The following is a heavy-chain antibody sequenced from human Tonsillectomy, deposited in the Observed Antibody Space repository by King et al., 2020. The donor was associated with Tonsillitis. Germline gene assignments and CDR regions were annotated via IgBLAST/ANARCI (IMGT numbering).Heavy chain of an antibody. Sequence: VQLVESGGGLVKAGGSLRLSCAGSGFTFSRYSMNWVRQAPGKGLEWVSSISSSSTYIYYADSVKGRFTISRDNAKNSLYLQMNSLRVEDTAVYYCARDPSVTTTDAFDIWGQGTMVTVS. D-gene: IGHD4-17*01. J-gene: IGHJ3*02. V-gene: IGHV3-21*01. CDR2: ISSSSTYI. CDR1: GFTFSRYS. CDR3: ARDPSVTTTDAFDI.